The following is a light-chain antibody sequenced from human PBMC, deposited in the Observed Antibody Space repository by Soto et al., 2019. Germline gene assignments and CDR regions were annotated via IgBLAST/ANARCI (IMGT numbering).Light chain of an antibody. J-gene: IGKJ1*01. CDR1: QSISSN. V-gene: IGKV3-15*01. CDR2: RAS. Sequence: DIVMTQSPATLSVSPGERANLSCRGSQSISSNLAWYQQKPGQAPRLLIYRASTRATGIPARFSGSGSGTDFTLTISSLQSEDFAIYYCQHYNNWPPWTFGQGTKVEI. CDR3: QHYNNWPPWT.